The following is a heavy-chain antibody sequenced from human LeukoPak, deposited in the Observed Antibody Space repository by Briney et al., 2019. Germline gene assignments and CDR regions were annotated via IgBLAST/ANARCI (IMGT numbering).Heavy chain of an antibody. V-gene: IGHV4-39*01. CDR2: IYYNGTT. CDR1: GGPISSSTYF. CDR3: ARRRYPGYSSGLFDY. Sequence: SETLSLTCTVSGGPISSSTYFWGWIRQPPGKGLECIVSIYYNGTTYYNPSLKSRVTISVDTSNNQLSLKLSSVTAADTAVYYCARRRYPGYSSGLFDYWGQGTLVTVSS. D-gene: IGHD6-19*01. J-gene: IGHJ4*02.